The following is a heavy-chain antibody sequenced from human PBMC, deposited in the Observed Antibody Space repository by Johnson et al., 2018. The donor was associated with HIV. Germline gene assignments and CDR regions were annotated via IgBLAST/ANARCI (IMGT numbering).Heavy chain of an antibody. J-gene: IGHJ3*02. V-gene: IGHV3-30-3*01. CDR2: ISYDGSNK. CDR3: ARGGKRVMAAFDI. CDR1: GFTFSSYA. D-gene: IGHD3-16*01. Sequence: QVQLVESGGGLVQPGGSLRLSCAASGFTFSSYAMHWVRQAPGKGLEWVAVISYDGSNKYYADSVKGRFTISRDNSKNTLYLQMNSLRAEDTAVYYCARGGKRVMAAFDIWSQGTMVTVSS.